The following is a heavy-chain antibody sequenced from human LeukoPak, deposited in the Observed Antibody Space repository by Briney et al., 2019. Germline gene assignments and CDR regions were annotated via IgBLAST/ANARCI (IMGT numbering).Heavy chain of an antibody. CDR1: GGTFSSYA. D-gene: IGHD6-13*01. CDR2: IIPILGIA. CDR3: ARGSIAAADNAVY. J-gene: IGHJ4*02. Sequence: SVKVSCKASGGTFSSYAISWVRQAPGQWLEWMGRIIPILGIANYAQKFQGRVTITADKSTSTAYMELSSLRSEDTAVYYCARGSIAAADNAVYWGQGTLVTVSS. V-gene: IGHV1-69*04.